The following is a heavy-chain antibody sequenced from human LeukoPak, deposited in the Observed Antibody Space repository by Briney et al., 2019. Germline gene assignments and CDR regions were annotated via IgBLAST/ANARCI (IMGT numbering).Heavy chain of an antibody. CDR1: RYTFTSYD. CDR2: MNPNSGNT. J-gene: IGHJ3*02. V-gene: IGHV1-8*01. Sequence: ASVKVSCKASRYTFTSYDINWVRQATGQGLEWMGWMNPNSGNTGYAQKFQGRVTMTRNTSISTAYMELSSLRSEDTAVYYCARSPMRRDILTGPAFDIWGQGTMATVSS. D-gene: IGHD3-9*01. CDR3: ARSPMRRDILTGPAFDI.